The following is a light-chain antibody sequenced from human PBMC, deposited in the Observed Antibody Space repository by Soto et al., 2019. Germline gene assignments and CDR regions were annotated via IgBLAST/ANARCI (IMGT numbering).Light chain of an antibody. Sequence: QSVLTQPPSVSAAPGQKVTISCSGSSSNIGNNYVSWYQQLLGTAPKLLIYDNNERPSGIPDRFSGSKSGTSATLGITGLQTGDEADYYCGTWDSSLSSVVFGGGTKVTVL. CDR2: DNN. J-gene: IGLJ2*01. CDR3: GTWDSSLSSVV. V-gene: IGLV1-51*01. CDR1: SSNIGNNY.